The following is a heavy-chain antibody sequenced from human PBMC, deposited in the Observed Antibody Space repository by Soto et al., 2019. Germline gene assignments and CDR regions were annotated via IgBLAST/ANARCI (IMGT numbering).Heavy chain of an antibody. CDR1: GFTFSSYV. D-gene: IGHD2-15*01. CDR3: ARGYCSGGSCSGYYMDV. J-gene: IGHJ6*03. CDR2: ISGSGINT. Sequence: PGGSLRLSCAASGFTFSSYVMSWVRQAPGKGLEWVSAISGSGINTYYADSVKGRFTISRDNSKNTVYLQMNSLRAEDTAVYYCARGYCSGGSCSGYYMDVWGKGTTVTVSS. V-gene: IGHV3-23*01.